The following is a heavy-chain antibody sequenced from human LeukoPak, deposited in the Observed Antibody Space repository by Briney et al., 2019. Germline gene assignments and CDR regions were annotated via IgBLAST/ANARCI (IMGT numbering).Heavy chain of an antibody. CDR2: IYPDGRT. CDR1: GFTVTDNY. Sequence: GGSLRLSCAVSGFTVTDNYMSWVRQAPGKGLQWVSVIYPDGRTYYADSVKGRFTISRDISRNTLLLQMNNLRADDTAVHYCARTNPVYGDYDYWGQGTLVTVSS. J-gene: IGHJ4*02. D-gene: IGHD4-17*01. V-gene: IGHV3-53*01. CDR3: ARTNPVYGDYDY.